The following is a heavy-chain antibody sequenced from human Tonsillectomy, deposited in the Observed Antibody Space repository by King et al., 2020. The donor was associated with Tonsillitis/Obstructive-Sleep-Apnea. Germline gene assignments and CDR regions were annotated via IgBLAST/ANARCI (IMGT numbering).Heavy chain of an antibody. D-gene: IGHD3-16*02. Sequence: TLKESGPTLVKPTQTLTLTCTFSGFSLSTSGVGVGWIRQPPGKALEWLALIYWDDDKRYNPCLKSRLTITKDTSKNQVVLTMTNMDPVDTATYYCAHTTQLPLGELSLVYWFDPWGQGTLVTVSS. J-gene: IGHJ5*02. V-gene: IGHV2-5*02. CDR3: AHTTQLPLGELSLVYWFDP. CDR2: IYWDDDK. CDR1: GFSLSTSGVG.